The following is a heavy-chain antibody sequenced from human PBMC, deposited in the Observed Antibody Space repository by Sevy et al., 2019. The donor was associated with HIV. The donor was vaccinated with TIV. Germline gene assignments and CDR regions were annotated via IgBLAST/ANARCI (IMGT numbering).Heavy chain of an antibody. Sequence: ASVKVSCKASGFTFTGSAVQWVRQARGQRLEWIGWIVVGSGNTNYAQKFQERVTITRDMSTSTAYMELSSLRSEDTAVYYCAADERELLKSDYYYYYYMDVWGKGTTVTVSS. CDR3: AADERELLKSDYYYYYYMDV. V-gene: IGHV1-58*01. CDR2: IVVGSGNT. CDR1: GFTFTGSA. D-gene: IGHD1-26*01. J-gene: IGHJ6*03.